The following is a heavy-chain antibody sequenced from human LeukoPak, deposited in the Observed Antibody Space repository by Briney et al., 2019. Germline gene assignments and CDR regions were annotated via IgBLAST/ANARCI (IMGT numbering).Heavy chain of an antibody. J-gene: IGHJ3*02. CDR3: ASHSSGWYGYAFDI. CDR2: IYYSGSP. CDR1: GGSISSYY. V-gene: IGHV4-59*12. D-gene: IGHD6-19*01. Sequence: SETLSLTCTVSGGSISSYYWSWIRQPPGKGLEWIGYIYYSGSPNYNPSLKSRVTMSVDTSKNQFSLKLSSVTVADTAVYYCASHSSGWYGYAFDIWGQGTMITVSS.